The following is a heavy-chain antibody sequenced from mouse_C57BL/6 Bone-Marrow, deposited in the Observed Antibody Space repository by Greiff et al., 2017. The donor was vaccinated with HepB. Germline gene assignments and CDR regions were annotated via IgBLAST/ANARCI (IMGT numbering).Heavy chain of an antibody. V-gene: IGHV5-12*01. CDR2: ISNGGGSN. Sequence: EVKLVESEGGLLQPGGSLKLSCAASGFTFSDYYMYSVRQTPEKSLAWVAYISNGGGSNYYPDTVKGRITISRDNAKNTLYLQMSRLKSEDTAMYYCERGNGWEDWYFDVWGTGTTVTVSS. J-gene: IGHJ1*03. D-gene: IGHD2-3*01. CDR1: GFTFSDYY. CDR3: ERGNGWEDWYFDV.